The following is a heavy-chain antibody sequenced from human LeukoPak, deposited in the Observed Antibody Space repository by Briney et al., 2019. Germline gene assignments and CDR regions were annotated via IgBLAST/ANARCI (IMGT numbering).Heavy chain of an antibody. D-gene: IGHD4-17*01. V-gene: IGHV3-33*01. Sequence: GGPLRLSCVTSGFSFSLSNYGMHWVRQAPGKGLEWVAVISYEGSLKYYGDSVKGRFTISRDTSEKTLFLQMSNLRAEDTGVYYCARWNGDYRAFDLWGQGTMVSVSS. J-gene: IGHJ3*01. CDR1: GFSFSLSNYG. CDR2: ISYEGSLK. CDR3: ARWNGDYRAFDL.